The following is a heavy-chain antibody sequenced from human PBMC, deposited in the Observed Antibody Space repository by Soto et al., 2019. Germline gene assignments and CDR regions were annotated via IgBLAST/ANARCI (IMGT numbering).Heavy chain of an antibody. CDR3: AIGRTGWNWFDP. V-gene: IGHV4-61*01. CDR2: VYYSGST. D-gene: IGHD6-19*01. Sequence: SETLSLTCTVSGDSVSSGTYFWSWIRQPPGKGLEWIGYVYYSGSTNYNPTLKSRVTISIDTSKNQFSLKLTSVTAADTAVYYCAIGRTGWNWFDPWGQGTLVTVSS. CDR1: GDSVSSGTYF. J-gene: IGHJ5*02.